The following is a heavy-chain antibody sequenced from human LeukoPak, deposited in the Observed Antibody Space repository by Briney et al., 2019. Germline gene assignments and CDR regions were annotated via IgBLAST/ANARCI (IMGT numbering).Heavy chain of an antibody. CDR1: GGSISSYY. Sequence: PSETLSLTCTVYGGSISSYYWSWNRQPAGKGLEWIGRIYTSGSTNYNPSLKSRVTMSVDTSKNQFPLKLSSVTAADTAVYYCARAPMQQLEYFDYWGQGTLVTVSS. J-gene: IGHJ4*02. V-gene: IGHV4-4*07. CDR3: ARAPMQQLEYFDY. D-gene: IGHD6-13*01. CDR2: IYTSGST.